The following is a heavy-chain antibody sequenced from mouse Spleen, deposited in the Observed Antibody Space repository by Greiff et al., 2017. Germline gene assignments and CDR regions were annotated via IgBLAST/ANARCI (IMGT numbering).Heavy chain of an antibody. CDR1: GFTFSSYA. V-gene: IGHV5-9*04. J-gene: IGHJ2*01. D-gene: IGHD1-1*01. CDR2: ISSGGGNT. Sequence: EVKVVESGGGLVKLGGSLKLSCAASGFTFSSYAMSWVRQTPEKRLEWVATISSGGGNTYYPDSVKGRFTISRDNAKNTLYLQMSSLKSEDTAMYYCARIYYGYFDYWGQGTTLTVSS. CDR3: ARIYYGYFDY.